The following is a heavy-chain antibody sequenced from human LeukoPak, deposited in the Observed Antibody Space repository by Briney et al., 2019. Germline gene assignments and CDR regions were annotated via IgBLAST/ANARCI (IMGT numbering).Heavy chain of an antibody. V-gene: IGHV4-39*07. CDR1: GGSISNSDYY. D-gene: IGHD6-13*01. J-gene: IGHJ4*02. CDR3: ARVNSGSSSWVKTFDY. Sequence: PSETLSLTCTVSGGSISNSDYYWGWIRQPPGKGLEWIGSVYYSGSTYYNSSLNSRVTISVDTSKNQFSLKLSSVTAADTAVYYCARVNSGSSSWVKTFDYWGQGTLVTVSS. CDR2: VYYSGST.